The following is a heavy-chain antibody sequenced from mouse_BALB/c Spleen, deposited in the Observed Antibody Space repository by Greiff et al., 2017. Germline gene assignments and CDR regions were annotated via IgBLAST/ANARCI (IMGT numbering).Heavy chain of an antibody. J-gene: IGHJ3*01. CDR3: ARQNLTGTRFAY. Sequence: EVKLVESGGGLVKPGGSLKLSCAASGFAFSSYDMSWVRQTPEKRLEWVAYISSGGGSTYYPDTVKGRFTISRDNAKNTLYLQMSSLKSEDTAMYYCARQNLTGTRFAYWGQGTLVTVSA. V-gene: IGHV5-12-1*01. CDR1: GFAFSSYD. D-gene: IGHD4-1*01. CDR2: ISSGGGST.